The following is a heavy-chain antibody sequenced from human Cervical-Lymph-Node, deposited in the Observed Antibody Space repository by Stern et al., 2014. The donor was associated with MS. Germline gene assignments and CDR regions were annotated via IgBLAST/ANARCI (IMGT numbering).Heavy chain of an antibody. J-gene: IGHJ4*02. V-gene: IGHV3-9*01. CDR3: AKDFYGGNADADNYFDL. D-gene: IGHD4-23*01. CDR2: ISWDSGTT. Sequence: VQLVESGGGLVHPGRSLRLSCVASGFTFDDYAMHWVRQAPGKGLEWVSGISWDSGTTGYADSLKGRFTISRDNAKTSLYLQMNSLRVEDTALYYCAKDFYGGNADADNYFDLWGQGTLVTVSS. CDR1: GFTFDDYA.